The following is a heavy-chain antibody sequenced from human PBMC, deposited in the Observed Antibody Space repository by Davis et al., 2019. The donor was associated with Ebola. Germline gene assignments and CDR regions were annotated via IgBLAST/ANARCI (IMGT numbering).Heavy chain of an antibody. V-gene: IGHV5-51*01. D-gene: IGHD1-26*01. CDR1: GYSLTAYC. J-gene: IGHJ4*02. CDR2: IYSGDSDT. CDR3: ARRGYSGLNPGFDV. Sequence: GESLKISCTASGYSLTAYCIGWVRQMPGKGPELMGIIYSGDSDTRYSPSFQGQVTISVDNSITTAHLQWSSLKASDTAMYYCARRGYSGLNPGFDVWGPGTLVTVSS.